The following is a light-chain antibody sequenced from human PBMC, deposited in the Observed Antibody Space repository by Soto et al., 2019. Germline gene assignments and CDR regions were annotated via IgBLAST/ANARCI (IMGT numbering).Light chain of an antibody. CDR3: QTRGTGSASVV. CDR1: SGHSNYA. J-gene: IGLJ7*01. Sequence: QPVLTQSPSASASLGASVKLTCTLSSGHSNYAIAWHQQQPETGPRYLMKVNSGGSHIKGDGIPDRFSGSSSGAERHLFISSLQSEVEAEYYCQTRGTGSASVVFGGGTKLTVL. V-gene: IGLV4-69*01. CDR2: VNSGGSH.